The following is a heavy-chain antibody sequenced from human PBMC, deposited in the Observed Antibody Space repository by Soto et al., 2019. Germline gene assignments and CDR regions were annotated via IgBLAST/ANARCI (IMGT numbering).Heavy chain of an antibody. CDR3: ARGDYGTGGYPFPYFDY. CDR2: INPDSGAT. V-gene: IGHV1-2*02. D-gene: IGHD2-8*02. CDR1: GYSFTGYY. Sequence: HEHLVQSGAEVKRPGPSLKVSCKPSGYSFTGYYIHWLRQAPGQGLEWMGWINPDSGATNYEQNFQGRVTLTSDTSISTASMDLTSLTSDDTAVYYCARGDYGTGGYPFPYFDYWGQGTLVIVSS. J-gene: IGHJ4*02.